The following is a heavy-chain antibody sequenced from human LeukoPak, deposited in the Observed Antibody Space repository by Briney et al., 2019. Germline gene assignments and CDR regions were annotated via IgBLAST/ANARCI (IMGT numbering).Heavy chain of an antibody. CDR2: IYSGGST. D-gene: IGHD6-13*01. CDR1: GLTVSSKY. V-gene: IGHV3-66*02. J-gene: IGHJ4*02. CDR3: ARAGSSWYPLDY. Sequence: PGGSLRLSCAPSGLTVSSKYISSVRQPAGKGLEWVSVIYSGGSTYYEDSVKGRFTISRDNSKNTLYLHMNSLRPEDTAVYYCARAGSSWYPLDYWGQGTLVTVSS.